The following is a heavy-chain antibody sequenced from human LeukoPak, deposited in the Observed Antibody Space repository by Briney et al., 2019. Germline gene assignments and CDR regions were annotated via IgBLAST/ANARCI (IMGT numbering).Heavy chain of an antibody. CDR3: ARDQNEDTAMANFDY. J-gene: IGHJ4*02. D-gene: IGHD5-18*01. CDR2: IYHSGST. Sequence: SETLSLTCTVSGGSISSYYWSWIRQPPGKGLEWIGGIYHSGSTYYNPSLKSRVTISVDTSKNQFSLKLSSVTAADTAVYYCARDQNEDTAMANFDYWGQGTLVTVSS. V-gene: IGHV4-59*12. CDR1: GGSISSYY.